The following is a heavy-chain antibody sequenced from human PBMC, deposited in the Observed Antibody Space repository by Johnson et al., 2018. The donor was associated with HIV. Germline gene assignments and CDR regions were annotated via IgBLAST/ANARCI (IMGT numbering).Heavy chain of an antibody. J-gene: IGHJ3*02. CDR3: ASLINYNFWSGYSVSDAFDI. CDR2: IRYDGRNK. Sequence: QVQLVESGGGLVQPGGSLRLSCAASGFTFSSYDMHWVRQAPGKGLEWVAFIRYDGRNKYYADSLKGRFTISRNNYKNTLYLQMNSLRAEDTAVYYCASLINYNFWSGYSVSDAFDIWGQGTMVTVSS. D-gene: IGHD3-3*01. CDR1: GFTFSSYD. V-gene: IGHV3-30*02.